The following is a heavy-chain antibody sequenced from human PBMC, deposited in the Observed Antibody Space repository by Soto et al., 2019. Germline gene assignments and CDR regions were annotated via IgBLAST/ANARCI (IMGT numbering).Heavy chain of an antibody. D-gene: IGHD2-2*03. CDR1: GGTFSSYT. CDR2: IIPILGIA. Sequence: QVQLAQSGAEVKKPGSSVKVSCKASGGTFSSYTISWVRQAPGQGLEWMGRIIPILGIANYAQKFQGRVTITADKSTSTAYMELSSLRSEDTAVYYCARDHGYCSSTSCYGFGYWGQGTLVTVSS. J-gene: IGHJ4*02. CDR3: ARDHGYCSSTSCYGFGY. V-gene: IGHV1-69*08.